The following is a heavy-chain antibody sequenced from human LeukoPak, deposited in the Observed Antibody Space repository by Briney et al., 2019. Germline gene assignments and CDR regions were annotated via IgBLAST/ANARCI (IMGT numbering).Heavy chain of an antibody. CDR3: AKVTPPYSSSWYESMYYFDY. J-gene: IGHJ4*02. CDR2: IRYDGSNK. V-gene: IGHV3-30*02. D-gene: IGHD6-13*01. CDR1: GFTFSSYG. Sequence: GGSLRLSCAASGFTFSSYGMHWVRQAPGKGLEWVAFIRYDGSNKYYADSVKGRFTISRDNSKNTLYLQMNSLRAEDTAVYYCAKVTPPYSSSWYESMYYFDYWGQGTLVTVSS.